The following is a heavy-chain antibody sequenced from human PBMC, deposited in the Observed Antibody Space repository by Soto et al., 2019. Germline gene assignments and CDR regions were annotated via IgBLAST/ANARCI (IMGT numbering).Heavy chain of an antibody. Sequence: QVPLQESGPGLVKPSQTLSLTCTVSGGSINNGGYYWSWIRQHPGKGLEWIGNIYSSGSTYYNPSLKSQVTISVDTSKNQFSLKLSCVTAADTGVYYCARDPGYCSGGSCYRYFDYWGQGTLVTVSS. J-gene: IGHJ4*02. CDR3: ARDPGYCSGGSCYRYFDY. CDR2: IYSSGST. V-gene: IGHV4-31*01. D-gene: IGHD2-15*01. CDR1: GGSINNGGYY.